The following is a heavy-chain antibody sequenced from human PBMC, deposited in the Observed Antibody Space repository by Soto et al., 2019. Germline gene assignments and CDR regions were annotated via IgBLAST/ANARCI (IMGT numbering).Heavy chain of an antibody. J-gene: IGHJ4*02. Sequence: VASVTVSCKVSGYTLTELSMHWVRQAPGKGLEWMGGFDPEDGETIYAQKFQGRVTMTEDTSTDTAYMELSSLRSEDTAVYYCATPRLRYFDWPSQLDYWGQGTLGTVSS. D-gene: IGHD3-9*01. CDR2: FDPEDGET. CDR1: GYTLTELS. CDR3: ATPRLRYFDWPSQLDY. V-gene: IGHV1-24*01.